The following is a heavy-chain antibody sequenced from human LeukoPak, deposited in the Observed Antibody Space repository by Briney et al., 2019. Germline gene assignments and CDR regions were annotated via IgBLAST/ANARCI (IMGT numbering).Heavy chain of an antibody. V-gene: IGHV3-53*01. CDR2: IYSGGST. J-gene: IGHJ4*02. D-gene: IGHD3-22*01. CDR1: GFTFTGYS. CDR3: ARGAYDSSGYLIDY. Sequence: GGSLRLSCAASGFTFTGYSMNWVRQAPGKGMEWVSVIYSGGSTYYADSVKGRFTISRDNSKNTLYLQMNSLRAEDTAVYYCARGAYDSSGYLIDYWGQGTLVTVSS.